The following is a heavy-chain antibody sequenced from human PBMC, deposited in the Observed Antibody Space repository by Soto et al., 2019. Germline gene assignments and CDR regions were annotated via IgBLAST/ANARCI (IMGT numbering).Heavy chain of an antibody. CDR2: IIPMLGVE. Sequence: QVHLVQSGAEMKKPGSSVKVACKASGGTFRGLSFSWVRQAPGQGLEWMGGIIPMLGVEKYAQKFQGRVTINTDESTNTAFLELSSLRSEDTAVYFCARDLGGVALDSWGQGTLVTVS. J-gene: IGHJ4*02. V-gene: IGHV1-69*16. D-gene: IGHD3-16*01. CDR1: GGTFRGLS. CDR3: ARDLGGVALDS.